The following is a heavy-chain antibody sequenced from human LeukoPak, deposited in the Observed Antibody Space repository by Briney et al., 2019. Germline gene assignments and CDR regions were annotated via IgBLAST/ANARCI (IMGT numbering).Heavy chain of an antibody. D-gene: IGHD6-19*01. CDR1: GFSFGSFG. J-gene: IGHJ4*02. V-gene: IGHV3-23*01. CDR2: VTTSGNP. Sequence: GGSLRLSCAASGFSFGSFGMNWVRQAPGKGLEWVSAVTTSGNPYYADSVKGRFTVSRDISKNTVFLQLNSLRAEDTAVYYCAKTGPGSGWSRYYFDFWGQGTPVTVSS. CDR3: AKTGPGSGWSRYYFDF.